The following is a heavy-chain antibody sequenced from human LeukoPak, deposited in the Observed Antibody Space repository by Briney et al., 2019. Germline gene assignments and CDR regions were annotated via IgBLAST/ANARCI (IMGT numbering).Heavy chain of an antibody. CDR2: ITSSSNYK. D-gene: IGHD2-21*02. V-gene: IGHV3-21*01. Sequence: PGGSLRLSCAGSGFTFSSYSMTWVRQAPGKGLEWVSFITSSSNYKYYADSLKGRFTISRDNTKSSLYLQMNSLRAEDTAVYYCAKSQSGDFPNWDYWGQGTLVIVCS. CDR1: GFTFSSYS. J-gene: IGHJ4*02. CDR3: AKSQSGDFPNWDY.